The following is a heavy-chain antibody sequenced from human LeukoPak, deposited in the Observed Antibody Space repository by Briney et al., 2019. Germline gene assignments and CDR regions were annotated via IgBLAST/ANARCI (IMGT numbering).Heavy chain of an antibody. CDR1: GFTFSSYW. D-gene: IGHD3-22*01. CDR3: ASLFYYDSSGYKPFDY. Sequence: GGSLRLSCAASGFTFSSYWMHWVRQAPGKGLVWVSRINSDGSSTSYADSVKGRFTISRDNAKNTLYLQMNSLRAEDTAVYYCASLFYYDSSGYKPFDYWGQGTLVTVSS. V-gene: IGHV3-74*01. CDR2: INSDGSST. J-gene: IGHJ4*02.